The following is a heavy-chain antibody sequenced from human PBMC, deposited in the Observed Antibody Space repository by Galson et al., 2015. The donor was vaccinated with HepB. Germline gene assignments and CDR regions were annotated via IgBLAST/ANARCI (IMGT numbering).Heavy chain of an antibody. J-gene: IGHJ4*02. CDR2: ISAYNGNT. D-gene: IGHD3-3*01. Sequence: SVKVSCKASGYTFTSYGISWVRQAPGQGLEWMGWISAYNGNTNYAQKLQGKVTMTTDTSTSTAYMELRSLRSDDTAVYYCARDDQSGSPSDYWGQGTLVTVSS. V-gene: IGHV1-18*04. CDR1: GYTFTSYG. CDR3: ARDDQSGSPSDY.